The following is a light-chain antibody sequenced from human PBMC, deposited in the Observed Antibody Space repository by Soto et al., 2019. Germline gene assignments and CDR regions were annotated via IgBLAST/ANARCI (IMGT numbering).Light chain of an antibody. Sequence: QSVLTQPPSASGTPGQRVTISCSGSSSNIGSNTVNWYQQLPGTAPKLLIYSKNQRPSGVPDRFSGSKSGTSASLAISGLQSEDEADYYCAAWDDSLNVVFGGGTKVTVL. CDR3: AAWDDSLNVV. CDR2: SKN. V-gene: IGLV1-44*01. J-gene: IGLJ2*01. CDR1: SSNIGSNT.